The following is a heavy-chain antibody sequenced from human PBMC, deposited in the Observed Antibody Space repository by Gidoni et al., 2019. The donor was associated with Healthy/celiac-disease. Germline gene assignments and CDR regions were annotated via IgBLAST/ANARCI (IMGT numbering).Heavy chain of an antibody. J-gene: IGHJ6*02. Sequence: QMQLVQSGPEVKKPGTSVKVSCKASGFTFTSSAVQWVRQARGQRLEWIGWIVVGSGNTNYAQKFQERVTITRDMSTSTAYMELSSLRSEDTAVYYCAATPPLYSYGYYYGMDVWGQGTTVTVSS. CDR3: AATPPLYSYGYYYGMDV. CDR2: IVVGSGNT. D-gene: IGHD5-18*01. V-gene: IGHV1-58*01. CDR1: GFTFTSSA.